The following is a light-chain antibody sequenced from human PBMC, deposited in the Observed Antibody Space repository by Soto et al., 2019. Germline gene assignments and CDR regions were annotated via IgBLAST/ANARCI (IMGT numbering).Light chain of an antibody. J-gene: IGKJ1*01. CDR2: GAS. CDR1: QRVSSSY. V-gene: IGKV3-20*01. Sequence: IVLTQSPVTLSVSPADGSTLSCMASQRVSSSYLAWYQRKAGQAPRLVYCGASSRAAGIPDRCSGSGGGTDITLTISRLEPEDVAVYYCQQCGSSRTFGQGTKVDIK. CDR3: QQCGSSRT.